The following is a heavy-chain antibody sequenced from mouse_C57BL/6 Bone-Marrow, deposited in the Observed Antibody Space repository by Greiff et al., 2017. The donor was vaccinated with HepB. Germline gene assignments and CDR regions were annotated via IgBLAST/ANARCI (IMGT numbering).Heavy chain of an antibody. CDR3: ARGLLDV. J-gene: IGHJ1*03. D-gene: IGHD2-4*01. V-gene: IGHV5-4*01. Sequence: DVHLVESGGGLVKPGGSLKLSCAASGFTFSSYAMSWVRQTPEKRLEWVATISDGGSYTYYPDNVKGRFTISRDNAKNNLYLQMSHLKSEDTAMYYCARGLLDVWGTGTTVTVSS. CDR2: ISDGGSYT. CDR1: GFTFSSYA.